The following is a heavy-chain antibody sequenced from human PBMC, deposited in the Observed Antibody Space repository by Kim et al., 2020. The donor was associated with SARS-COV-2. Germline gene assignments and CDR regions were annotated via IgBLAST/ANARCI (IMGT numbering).Heavy chain of an antibody. V-gene: IGHV4-59*01. J-gene: IGHJ4*02. CDR3: ARARTVVTPIDY. CDR2: IYYSGST. D-gene: IGHD2-21*02. Sequence: SETLSLTCTVSGGSISSYYWSWIRQPPGKGLEWIGYIYYSGSTNYNPSLKSRVTISVDTSKNQFSLKLSSVTAADTAVYYCARARTVVTPIDYWGQGTL. CDR1: GGSISSYY.